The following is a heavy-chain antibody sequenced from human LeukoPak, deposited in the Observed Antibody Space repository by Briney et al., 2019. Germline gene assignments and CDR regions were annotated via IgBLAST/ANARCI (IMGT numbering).Heavy chain of an antibody. CDR1: GGTFSSYA. D-gene: IGHD6-19*01. CDR2: INPNSGGT. Sequence: ASVKVSCKASGGTFSSYAISWVRQAPGQGLEWMGWINPNSGGTNYAQKFQGRVTMTRDTSISTAYMELRSLRSDDTAVYYCARDLMLTHFDSSGSFIGYWGQGTLVTVSS. V-gene: IGHV1-2*02. J-gene: IGHJ4*02. CDR3: ARDLMLTHFDSSGSFIGY.